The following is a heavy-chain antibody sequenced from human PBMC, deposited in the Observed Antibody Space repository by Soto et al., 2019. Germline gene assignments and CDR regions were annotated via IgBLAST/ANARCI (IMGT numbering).Heavy chain of an antibody. V-gene: IGHV4-59*12. Sequence: PSETLSLTCTVSGGSISNYYWSWIRQSPGKGLEWIGYTSYTGSTYYNPSLKSRVTISVDTSKNQFSLKLSSVTAADTAVYYCARGVTMVRGVIHTPYFDYWGQGTLVTVSS. J-gene: IGHJ4*02. D-gene: IGHD3-10*01. CDR2: TSYTGST. CDR3: ARGVTMVRGVIHTPYFDY. CDR1: GGSISNYY.